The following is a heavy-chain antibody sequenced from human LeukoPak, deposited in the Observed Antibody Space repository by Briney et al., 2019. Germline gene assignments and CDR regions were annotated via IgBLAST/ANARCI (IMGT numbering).Heavy chain of an antibody. CDR2: ISSSSSYI. Sequence: GGSLRLSCAASGFTFSSYSMNWVRQAPGKGLEWVSSISSSSSYIYYADSVKGRFTISRDNAKNSLYLQMNSLRAEDTAVYYCARDHQYCSSTSCSPGPWGQGTLVTVSS. V-gene: IGHV3-21*01. CDR1: GFTFSSYS. CDR3: ARDHQYCSSTSCSPGP. D-gene: IGHD2-2*01. J-gene: IGHJ5*02.